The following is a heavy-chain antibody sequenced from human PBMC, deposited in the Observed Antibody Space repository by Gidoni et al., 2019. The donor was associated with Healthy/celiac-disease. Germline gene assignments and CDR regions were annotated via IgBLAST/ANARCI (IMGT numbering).Heavy chain of an antibody. Sequence: QVQLQQWGAGLLKPSETLPLTCAVYGGSFSGYYWSWIRQPPGKGLEWIGEINHSGSTNYNPSLKSRVTISVDTSKHQFSLKLSSVTAADTAVYYCARGPRRRVVPAATPDYWGQGTLVTVSS. J-gene: IGHJ4*02. CDR3: ARGPRRRVVPAATPDY. CDR2: INHSGST. V-gene: IGHV4-34*01. D-gene: IGHD2-2*01. CDR1: GGSFSGYY.